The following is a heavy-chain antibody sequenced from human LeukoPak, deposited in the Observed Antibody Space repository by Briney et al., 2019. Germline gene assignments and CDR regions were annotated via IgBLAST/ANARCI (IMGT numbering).Heavy chain of an antibody. D-gene: IGHD1-26*01. CDR3: ARDGGELPWFDP. Sequence: VASVKVSCKASGGTFSSYAISWVRQAPGQGLEWMGRIIPILGIANYAQKLQGRVTMTTDTSTSTAYMELRSLRSDDTAVYYCARDGGELPWFDPWGQGTLVTVSS. V-gene: IGHV1-69*04. CDR2: IIPILGIA. CDR1: GGTFSSYA. J-gene: IGHJ5*02.